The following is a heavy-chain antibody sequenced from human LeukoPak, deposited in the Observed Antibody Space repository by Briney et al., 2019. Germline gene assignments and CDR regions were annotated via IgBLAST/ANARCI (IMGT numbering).Heavy chain of an antibody. Sequence: SVKVSCKASGGTFSSYTISWVRQAPGQGLEWMGGIIPIFGTANYAQKFQGRVTITTDESTSTAYMELSSLRSEDTAVYYCASYKKTYYYDSSGYFDAFDIWGQGTMVTVSS. J-gene: IGHJ3*02. CDR1: GGTFSSYT. CDR3: ASYKKTYYYDSSGYFDAFDI. V-gene: IGHV1-69*05. CDR2: IIPIFGTA. D-gene: IGHD3-22*01.